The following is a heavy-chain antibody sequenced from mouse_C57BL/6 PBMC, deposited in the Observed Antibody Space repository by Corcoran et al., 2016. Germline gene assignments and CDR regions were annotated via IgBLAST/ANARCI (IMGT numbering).Heavy chain of an antibody. CDR1: VYSITRVYS. CDR2: ISYDGSN. CDR3: AREGDYLFAY. D-gene: IGHD2-4*01. J-gene: IGHJ3*01. V-gene: IGHV3-6*01. Sequence: DVQLQESGPGLVKPSQSLSLTCSVTVYSITRVYSWNWIRQFPGNKLEWMGYISYDGSNNYNPSLKNRISITRDTSKNQFFLKLNSVTTEDTATYYCAREGDYLFAYWGQGTLVTVSA.